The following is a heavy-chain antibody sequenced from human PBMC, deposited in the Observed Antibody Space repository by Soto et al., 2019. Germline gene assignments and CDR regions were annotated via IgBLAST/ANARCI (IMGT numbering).Heavy chain of an antibody. Sequence: QVQLQQWGAGLLKPSETLSLTCAVYGGSFTGYYWSWIRQPPGKGLEWIGEINHSGSTNYNPSLKSRVTISVDTSKNQFSLMLSSVTAADTAVYYCARGWGAVADYWGQGTLVTVSS. CDR3: ARGWGAVADY. J-gene: IGHJ4*02. CDR1: GGSFTGYY. CDR2: INHSGST. V-gene: IGHV4-34*01. D-gene: IGHD6-19*01.